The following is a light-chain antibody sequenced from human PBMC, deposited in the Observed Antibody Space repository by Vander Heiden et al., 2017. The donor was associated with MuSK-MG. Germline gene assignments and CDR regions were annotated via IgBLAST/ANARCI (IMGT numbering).Light chain of an antibody. J-gene: IGLJ2*01. Sequence: QSALTQPASVSASPGQSITISCTGTSTDVGGWKYVSWYQQHPGKAPKLIRCEGSNRPSGISSRFSGSKSGNTASLTISGLQPEDESDYYCSAFTNADTVLFGGGTKVTVL. CDR1: STDVGGWKY. CDR3: SAFTNADTVL. CDR2: EGS. V-gene: IGLV2-14*01.